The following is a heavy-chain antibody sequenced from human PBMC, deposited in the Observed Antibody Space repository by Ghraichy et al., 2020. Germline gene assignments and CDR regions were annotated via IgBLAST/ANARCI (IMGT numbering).Heavy chain of an antibody. CDR2: INHSGST. D-gene: IGHD3-10*01. J-gene: IGHJ4*02. CDR3: ARGPTTLFLYYYGSGSYQGPFDY. V-gene: IGHV4-34*01. Sequence: SETLSLTCAVYGGSFSGYYWSWIRQPPGKGLEWIGEINHSGSTNYNPSLKSRVTISVDTSKNQFSLKLSSVTAADTAVYYCARGPTTLFLYYYGSGSYQGPFDYWGQGTLVTVSS. CDR1: GGSFSGYY.